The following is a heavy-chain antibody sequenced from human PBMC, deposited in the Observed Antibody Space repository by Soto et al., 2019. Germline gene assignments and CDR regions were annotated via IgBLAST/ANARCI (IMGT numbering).Heavy chain of an antibody. CDR3: ARHRAWTQSXLYMATTNYYYYYGMDV. Sequence: GESLKISCKGSGYSLTIYWISWVRQMPGKGLEWMGRIDPSDSYTNYSPSFQGHVTISADKSISTAYLQWSSLKASDTAMYYCARHRAWTQSXLYMATTNYYYYYGMDVWGQGTTVTVSS. D-gene: IGHD5-12*01. V-gene: IGHV5-10-1*01. CDR1: GYSLTIYW. J-gene: IGHJ6*02. CDR2: IDPSDSYT.